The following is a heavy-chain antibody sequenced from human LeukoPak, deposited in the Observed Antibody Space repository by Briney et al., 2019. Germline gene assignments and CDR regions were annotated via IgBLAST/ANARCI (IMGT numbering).Heavy chain of an antibody. V-gene: IGHV1-46*01. Sequence: GASVKVSCKASGYTFTSHYMHWVRQAPGQGLEWMGRINPSGGATAYAQKFQGRVTMTRDTSTSTVHMELSSLRSEDTADYYCARGRSIAVPGTDWFDPWGKGTLV. J-gene: IGHJ5*02. CDR2: INPSGGAT. D-gene: IGHD6-19*01. CDR3: ARGRSIAVPGTDWFDP. CDR1: GYTFTSHY.